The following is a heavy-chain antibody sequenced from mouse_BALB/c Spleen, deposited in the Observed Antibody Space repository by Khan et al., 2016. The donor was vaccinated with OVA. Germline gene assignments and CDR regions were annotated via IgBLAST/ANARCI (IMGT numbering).Heavy chain of an antibody. Sequence: EVQLQESGAELVKPGASVKLSCTASGYNIKDTYMHWVKQRPEQGLEWMGRIDPANGNTEYDPTFQGKATIKADTPSNTAYRQLSSLTSEDTAVYYCARWPRDYWGQGTALTVSS. V-gene: IGHV14-3*02. CDR3: ARWPRDY. CDR2: IDPANGNT. J-gene: IGHJ2*01. CDR1: GYNIKDTY.